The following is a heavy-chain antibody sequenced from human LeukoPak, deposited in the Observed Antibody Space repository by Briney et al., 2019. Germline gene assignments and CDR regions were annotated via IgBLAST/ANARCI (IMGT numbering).Heavy chain of an antibody. CDR3: ASQLLAAHWFDP. Sequence: SVKVSCKASGGTFSSYAISWVRQAPGQGLEWMRRIIPIFGTANYAQKFQGRVTITTDESTSTAYMELSSLRSEDTAVYYCASQLLAAHWFDPWGQGSLVTVSS. D-gene: IGHD6-13*01. CDR2: IIPIFGTA. V-gene: IGHV1-69*05. J-gene: IGHJ5*02. CDR1: GGTFSSYA.